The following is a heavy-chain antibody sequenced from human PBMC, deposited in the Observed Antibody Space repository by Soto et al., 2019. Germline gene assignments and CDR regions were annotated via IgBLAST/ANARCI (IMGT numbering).Heavy chain of an antibody. Sequence: EVQLVESGGGLVKPGGSLKLSCAASGFTLSSHSMNWVRQAPGKGLEWVSPISSSSSYIYYADSVKGRFTISRDNAKNSLYLQMNSLRDEDTAVYYCARDLGAMTQYYYYYGMDVWGQGTTVTVSS. CDR2: ISSSSSYI. J-gene: IGHJ6*02. CDR3: ARDLGAMTQYYYYYGMDV. D-gene: IGHD5-12*01. V-gene: IGHV3-21*06. CDR1: GFTLSSHS.